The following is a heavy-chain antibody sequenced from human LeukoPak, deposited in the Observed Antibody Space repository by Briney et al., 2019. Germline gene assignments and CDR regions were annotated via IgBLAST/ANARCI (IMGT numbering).Heavy chain of an antibody. CDR2: IYSGGST. CDR3: ARDSRGLTGLDY. V-gene: IGHV3-53*01. CDR1: GFTVSSNY. D-gene: IGHD3-10*01. Sequence: GGSLRLSCAASGFTVSSNYMSWVRQAPGKGLEWVSVIYSGGSTYYADSVKGRFTISRDNSKNTLYLQMNSLRAEDTAVYYCARDSRGLTGLDYWGQGTLVTVSS. J-gene: IGHJ4*02.